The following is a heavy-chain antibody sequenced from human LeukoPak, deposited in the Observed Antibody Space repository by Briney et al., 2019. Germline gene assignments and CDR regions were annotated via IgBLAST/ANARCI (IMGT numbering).Heavy chain of an antibody. CDR2: ISAYNGNT. V-gene: IGHV1-18*01. D-gene: IGHD6-6*01. J-gene: IGHJ5*02. CDR1: GYTFTSYG. Sequence: ALVKVSCKASGYTFTSYGISWVRQAPGQGLEWMGWISAYNGNTNYAQKLQGRVTMTTDTSTSTAYMELRSLRSDDTAVYYCARDPGIAARPYNWFDPWGQGTLVTVSS. CDR3: ARDPGIAARPYNWFDP.